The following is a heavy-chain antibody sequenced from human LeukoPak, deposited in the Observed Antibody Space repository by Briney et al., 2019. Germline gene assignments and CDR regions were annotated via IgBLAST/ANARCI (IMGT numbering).Heavy chain of an antibody. CDR2: INWNGGSR. CDR1: GFTFSGYW. J-gene: IGHJ3*02. CDR3: ARRQIVRITRTHAFDI. D-gene: IGHD1-26*01. V-gene: IGHV3-20*04. Sequence: GGSLRLSCAASGFTFSGYWMSWVRQAPGKGLEWVSGINWNGGSRGYADSVRGRFAISRDNAKNSLYLQMNGLRAEDTAFYYCARRQIVRITRTHAFDIWGQGTMVTVSS.